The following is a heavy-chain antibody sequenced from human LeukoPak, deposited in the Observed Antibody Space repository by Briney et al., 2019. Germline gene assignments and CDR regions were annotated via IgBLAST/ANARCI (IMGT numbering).Heavy chain of an antibody. CDR3: ARRRGGSGNWFDP. Sequence: SETLSLTCTVSGGSISSYYWSWIRQPPGKGLEWIGYIYYSGSTNYNPSLKSRVTLSVDTSKNQFSLKLSSVTAADTAVYYCARRRGGSGNWFDPWGQGTLVTVSS. CDR2: IYYSGST. J-gene: IGHJ5*02. D-gene: IGHD2-15*01. V-gene: IGHV4-59*01. CDR1: GGSISSYY.